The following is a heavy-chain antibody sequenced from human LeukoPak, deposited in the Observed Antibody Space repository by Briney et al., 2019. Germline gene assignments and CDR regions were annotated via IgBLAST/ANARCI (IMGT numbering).Heavy chain of an antibody. CDR2: IWYDGSNK. CDR3: AKGSDGTRFVDY. D-gene: IGHD3-10*01. CDR1: GFTFSSYG. Sequence: GGSLRLSCAASGFTFSSYGMHWVRQAPGKELEWVAVIWYDGSNKYYADSVKGRFTISRDNSKNTLYLQMNSLRAEDTAVYYCAKGSDGTRFVDYWGQGTLVTVSS. V-gene: IGHV3-33*06. J-gene: IGHJ4*02.